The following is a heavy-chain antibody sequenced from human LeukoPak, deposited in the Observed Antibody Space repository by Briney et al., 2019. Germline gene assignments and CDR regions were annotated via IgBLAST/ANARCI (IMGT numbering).Heavy chain of an antibody. CDR1: GFTFSSYA. J-gene: IGHJ4*02. D-gene: IGHD3-3*01. Sequence: LTGGSLRLSCAASGFTFSSYAMSWVRQAPGKGLERVSAISGSGGSTYYADSVKGRFTISRDNSKNTLYLQMNSLRAEDTAVYYCAKDREPGITIFGVVIMGPYFDYWGQGTLVTVSS. CDR3: AKDREPGITIFGVVIMGPYFDY. V-gene: IGHV3-23*01. CDR2: ISGSGGST.